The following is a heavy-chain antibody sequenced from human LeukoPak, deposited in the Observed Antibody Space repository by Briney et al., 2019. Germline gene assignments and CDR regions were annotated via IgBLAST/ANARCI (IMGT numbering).Heavy chain of an antibody. V-gene: IGHV3-7*01. CDR3: AREGSTVTPGAFDI. D-gene: IGHD4-17*01. J-gene: IGHJ3*02. Sequence: GGSLRLSCAASGFTFTNYYMSWVRQAPGKGLEWVANIKQDGSEKYYVDSVKGRFTIFRDNAKNSLYLQMNSLRAEDTAVYYCAREGSTVTPGAFDIWGQGTMVTVSS. CDR2: IKQDGSEK. CDR1: GFTFTNYY.